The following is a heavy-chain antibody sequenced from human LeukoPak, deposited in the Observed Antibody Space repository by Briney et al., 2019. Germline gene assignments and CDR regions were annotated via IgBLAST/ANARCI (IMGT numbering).Heavy chain of an antibody. CDR1: GFTFSDYY. CDR3: ARSGKDCSGGSCYPHWFDP. CDR2: ISSSSSYT. J-gene: IGHJ5*02. V-gene: IGHV3-11*03. Sequence: GGSLRLSCAASGFTFSDYYMSWIRQAPGKGLEWVSYISSSSSYTNYADSVKGRFTISRDNAKNSLYLQMNSLRAEDTAVYYCARSGKDCSGGSCYPHWFDPWGQGTLVTVSS. D-gene: IGHD2-15*01.